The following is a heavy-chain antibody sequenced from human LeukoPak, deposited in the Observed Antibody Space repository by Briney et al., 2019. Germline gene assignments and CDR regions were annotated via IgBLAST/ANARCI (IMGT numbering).Heavy chain of an antibody. J-gene: IGHJ4*02. CDR2: ISSQSTYK. Sequence: GGSLRLSCAASGFTFSSYSMNWVRQAPGKGLEWVSFISSQSTYKNYVDSVRGRFTISRDNAKNSLYLQMNSLRAEDTAIYYCTRVGYIDEGIDYWGQGTLVTVSS. V-gene: IGHV3-21*06. CDR1: GFTFSSYS. D-gene: IGHD5-24*01. CDR3: TRVGYIDEGIDY.